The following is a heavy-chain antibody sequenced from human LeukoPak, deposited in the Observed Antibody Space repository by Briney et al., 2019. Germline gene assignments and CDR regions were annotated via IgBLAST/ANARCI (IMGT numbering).Heavy chain of an antibody. CDR3: ARDHPYCSSTSCYSRKNNWFDP. Sequence: GASVKVSCKASGYTFTGYYMHWVRQAPGQGLEWMGWINPNSGGTNYAQKFQGRVTMTRDTSISTAYMELSRLRSDDTAVYYCARDHPYCSSTSCYSRKNNWFDPWGQGTLVTVSS. V-gene: IGHV1-2*02. J-gene: IGHJ5*02. D-gene: IGHD2-2*01. CDR1: GYTFTGYY. CDR2: INPNSGGT.